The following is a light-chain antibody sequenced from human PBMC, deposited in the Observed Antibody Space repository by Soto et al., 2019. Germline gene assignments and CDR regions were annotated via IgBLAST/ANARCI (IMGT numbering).Light chain of an antibody. Sequence: IVRTQSRATLSVSPGERATLSCRASQSVSSNLAWYQQKPGQAPRLLIYGASTRATGIPARFSGSGSGTEFTLTISSLQSEDFAVYYCQQYNNWPRETFGQGTKVDI. CDR1: QSVSSN. CDR3: QQYNNWPRET. CDR2: GAS. V-gene: IGKV3-15*01. J-gene: IGKJ1*01.